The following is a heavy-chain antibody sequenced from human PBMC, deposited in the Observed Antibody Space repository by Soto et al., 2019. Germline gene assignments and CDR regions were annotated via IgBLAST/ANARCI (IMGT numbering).Heavy chain of an antibody. V-gene: IGHV1-8*01. CDR3: ARRVGCSSTSCYYYYYGMDV. Sequence: ASVKVSCKASGYTFTSYDINWVRQATGQGLEWMGWMNPNSGNTGYAQKFQGRVTMTRNTSISTAYMELSSLRSEDTAVYYCARRVGCSSTSCYYYYYGMDVWGQGTTVTVSS. D-gene: IGHD2-2*01. CDR1: GYTFTSYD. J-gene: IGHJ6*02. CDR2: MNPNSGNT.